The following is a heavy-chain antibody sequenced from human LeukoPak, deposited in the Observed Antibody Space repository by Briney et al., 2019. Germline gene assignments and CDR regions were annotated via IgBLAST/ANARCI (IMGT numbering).Heavy chain of an antibody. J-gene: IGHJ5*02. V-gene: IGHV3-66*01. D-gene: IGHD3-10*01. CDR2: IYSGGST. Sequence: GGSLRLSCAASGFTVSSNYMSWVRQAPGKGLEWVSVIYSGGSTYYADSVKGRFTISRDNSKNTLYLQMNSLRAEDTAVYYCARWFGELLFRHNWFAPWGQGTLVTVSS. CDR1: GFTVSSNY. CDR3: ARWFGELLFRHNWFAP.